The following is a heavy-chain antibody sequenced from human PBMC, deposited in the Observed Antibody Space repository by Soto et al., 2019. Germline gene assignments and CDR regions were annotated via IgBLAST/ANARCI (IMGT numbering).Heavy chain of an antibody. CDR2: VYYSGTT. J-gene: IGHJ5*02. V-gene: IGHV4-39*01. D-gene: IGHD2-15*01. CDR3: VRQGVNAACWFAP. Sequence: SETLSLTCTVSGGSISSSSFYWGWIRQAPGKGLEWIGRVYYSGTTYYNPSLQSRVTISIDTSQNQFSLTLTSVTAADTAVYYCVRQGVNAACWFAPWGQGTLVT. CDR1: GGSISSSSFY.